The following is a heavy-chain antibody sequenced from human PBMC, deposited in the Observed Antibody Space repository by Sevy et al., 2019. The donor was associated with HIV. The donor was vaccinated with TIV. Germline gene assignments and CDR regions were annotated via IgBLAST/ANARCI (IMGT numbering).Heavy chain of an antibody. CDR2: ISSDSNYI. Sequence: RGSLRLSCAASGFMFSSYSMNWVRQAPGKGLEWVSSISSDSNYIYYADSVKGRFTISRDNAKNSLYLQMNSLRAEDTAVYYCAGPDATGGMDVWGQGSTVTVSS. J-gene: IGHJ6*02. CDR3: AGPDATGGMDV. V-gene: IGHV3-21*01. CDR1: GFMFSSYS.